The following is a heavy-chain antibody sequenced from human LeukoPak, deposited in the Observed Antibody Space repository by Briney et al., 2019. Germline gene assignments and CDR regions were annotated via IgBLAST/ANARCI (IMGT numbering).Heavy chain of an antibody. CDR3: AKMYGSWFDP. CDR1: GFTFSTYA. D-gene: IGHD4-17*01. V-gene: IGHV3-23*01. Sequence: GGSLRLSCAASGFTFSTYAMSWVRQAPGKGLEWVSAISGSDGGTYYADSVKGRFTISRDNSKNTLYLQMNSLRAEDTAVYYCAKMYGSWFDPWGQGTLVTVSS. CDR2: ISGSDGGT. J-gene: IGHJ5*02.